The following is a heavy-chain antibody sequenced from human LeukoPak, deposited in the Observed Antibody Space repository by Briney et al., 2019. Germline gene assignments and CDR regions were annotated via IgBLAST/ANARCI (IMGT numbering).Heavy chain of an antibody. CDR3: ARNSGYDLDNWFDP. V-gene: IGHV1-18*01. CDR2: ISAYNGNT. Sequence: ASVKVSCKASGYTFTNYGISWVRQAPGQGLEWMGWISAYNGNTNYAQKLQDRVTMTTDTSMSTAYMELGSLRSDDTAVYYCARNSGYDLDNWFDPWGQGTLVTVSS. CDR1: GYTFTNYG. J-gene: IGHJ5*02. D-gene: IGHD5-12*01.